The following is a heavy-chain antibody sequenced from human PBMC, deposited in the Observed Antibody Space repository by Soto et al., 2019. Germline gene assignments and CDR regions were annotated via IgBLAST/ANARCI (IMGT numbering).Heavy chain of an antibody. CDR1: GFTFSNYP. D-gene: IGHD3-22*01. Sequence: QVQLVESGGGVVQPGRSLRLSCVAAGFTFSNYPMHWVRQAPGKGLEWVAVISDDGSNKYYEDSVKGRFTISRDNSKNTLYLQMNILRLEDTAVYYFARGLVMVIDRDWFDPWGQGILVTVSS. CDR3: ARGLVMVIDRDWFDP. CDR2: ISDDGSNK. J-gene: IGHJ5*02. V-gene: IGHV3-30-3*01.